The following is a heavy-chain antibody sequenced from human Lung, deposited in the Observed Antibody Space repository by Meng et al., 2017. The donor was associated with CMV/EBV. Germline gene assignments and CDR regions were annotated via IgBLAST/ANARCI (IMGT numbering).Heavy chain of an antibody. CDR3: AGDRNPAVAGTGLDY. Sequence: LXXTVAGGSIGRSGYYCGWIRQPPGKGLEWIGAVYYSGTTYYNSSLKSRITISVDTSKNQFSLKLYSVTAADTAVYYCAGDRNPAVAGTGLDYWGQGXLVTVSS. CDR2: VYYSGTT. D-gene: IGHD6-19*01. J-gene: IGHJ4*02. V-gene: IGHV4-39*07. CDR1: GGSIGRSGYY.